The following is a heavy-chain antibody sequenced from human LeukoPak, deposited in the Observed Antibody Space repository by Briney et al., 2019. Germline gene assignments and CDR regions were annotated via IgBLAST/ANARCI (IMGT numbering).Heavy chain of an antibody. J-gene: IGHJ6*03. CDR2: VNGRGATT. Sequence: PGGSLRLSCAASGFASGFTFSDYAVSWVRQAPGKGPEWVASVNGRGATTYYADSVRGRFTISRDNSKNTLYLQMISLGADDTAIYFCAKAPATGEGYYFYYMDVLGKGTTVTVSS. CDR3: AKAPATGEGYYFYYMDV. V-gene: IGHV3-23*01. CDR1: GFTFSDYA. D-gene: IGHD7-27*01.